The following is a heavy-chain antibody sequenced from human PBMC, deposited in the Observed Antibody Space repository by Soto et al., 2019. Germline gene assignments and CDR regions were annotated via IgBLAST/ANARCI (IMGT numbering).Heavy chain of an antibody. D-gene: IGHD1-26*01. CDR2: IIPIFGTA. Sequence: QVQLVQSGAEVKKPGSSVKVSCKASGGTFSSYAISWVRQAPGQGLEWMGGIIPIFGTANYAQKFQGRVTITADDSTSTAYMELSSLRSEETAVYYCARGGSNSGSYYYYYGMDVWGQGTTVTVSS. V-gene: IGHV1-69*12. J-gene: IGHJ6*02. CDR3: ARGGSNSGSYYYYYGMDV. CDR1: GGTFSSYA.